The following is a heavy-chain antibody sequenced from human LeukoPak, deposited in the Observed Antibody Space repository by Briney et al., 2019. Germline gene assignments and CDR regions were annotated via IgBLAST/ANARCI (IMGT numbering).Heavy chain of an antibody. CDR3: AKDRAVVPQHHFDY. CDR1: GFTFSSYA. D-gene: IGHD2-15*01. V-gene: IGHV3-30-3*01. CDR2: ISYDGSNK. J-gene: IGHJ4*02. Sequence: GGSLRLSCAASGFTFSSYAMHWVRQAPGKGLEWVAVISYDGSNKYYADSVKGRFTISRDNAKNSLYMQMNSLRGEDTALYYCAKDRAVVPQHHFDYWGQGTLVTVSS.